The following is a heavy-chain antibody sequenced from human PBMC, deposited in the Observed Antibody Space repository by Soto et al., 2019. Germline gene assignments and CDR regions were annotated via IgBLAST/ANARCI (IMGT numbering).Heavy chain of an antibody. V-gene: IGHV3-53*01. D-gene: IGHD6-19*01. CDR1: GFTVSSKY. CDR2: IYGGGTT. J-gene: IGHJ4*02. Sequence: EVQLVESGGGLIQPGGSLRLSCAASGFTVSSKYMTWVRQAPGKGLEWVSGIYGGGTTYYADSVKGPFTIYRDNSKNTLYLQVNSLRAEDTAVYYCVQTTGWPGFDFWGQGTLVTVSS. CDR3: VQTTGWPGFDF.